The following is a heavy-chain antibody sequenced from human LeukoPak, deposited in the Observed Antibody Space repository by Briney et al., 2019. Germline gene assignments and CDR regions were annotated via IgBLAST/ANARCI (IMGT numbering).Heavy chain of an antibody. Sequence: GGSLRLSCAASGFTFTKYALTWVRQAPGRGLEWVSSISGSGDITYYADSVTGRFTIARDNSRDTLYLQLTSLRVEDTAVYYCAYPLILSGSYYNGPVFDYWGQGTLVTVSS. CDR3: AYPLILSGSYYNGPVFDY. J-gene: IGHJ4*02. CDR2: ISGSGDIT. CDR1: GFTFTKYA. V-gene: IGHV3-23*01. D-gene: IGHD3-10*01.